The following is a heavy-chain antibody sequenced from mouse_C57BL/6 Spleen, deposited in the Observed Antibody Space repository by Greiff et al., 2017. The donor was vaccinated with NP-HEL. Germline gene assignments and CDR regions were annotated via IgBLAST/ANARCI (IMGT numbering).Heavy chain of an antibody. Sequence: QVQLQQPGAELVMPGASVKLSCKASGYTFTSYWMHWVKQWPGQGLEWIGEIDPSDSYTNYNQKFKGKSTLTVDKSSSTAYMQLSSLTSEDSAVYYCARPYYYGSSVAWFAYWGQGTLVTVSA. V-gene: IGHV1-69*01. J-gene: IGHJ3*01. CDR2: IDPSDSYT. D-gene: IGHD1-1*01. CDR3: ARPYYYGSSVAWFAY. CDR1: GYTFTSYW.